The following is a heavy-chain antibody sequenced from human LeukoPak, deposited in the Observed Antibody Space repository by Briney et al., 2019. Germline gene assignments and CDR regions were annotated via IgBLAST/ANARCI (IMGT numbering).Heavy chain of an antibody. CDR3: ARAPLAGRNFMNSFDY. J-gene: IGHJ4*02. Sequence: GGSLRLSCAASGFTFSTYTINWVRQAPGKGLEWVSFISTSSSYIYYGDSVKGRFTISRDNAKNSLYLQMNSLRAEDTAVYYCARAPLAGRNFMNSFDYWGQGTLVTVSS. V-gene: IGHV3-21*01. CDR2: ISTSSSYI. CDR1: GFTFSTYT. D-gene: IGHD4-23*01.